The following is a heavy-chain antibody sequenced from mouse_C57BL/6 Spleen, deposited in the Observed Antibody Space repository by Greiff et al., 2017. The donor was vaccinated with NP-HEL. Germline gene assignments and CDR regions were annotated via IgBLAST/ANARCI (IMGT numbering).Heavy chain of an antibody. CDR2: INPNNGGT. Sequence: EVQLHQSGPELVKPGASVKISCKASGYTFTDYYLNWVKQSHGKSLERIGDINPNNGGTSYNQKFKGKATLTVDKSSSTAYMELLSLTSEDSAVYYCAPAPYDYIDYWGQGTTLTVSS. V-gene: IGHV1-26*01. D-gene: IGHD2-3*01. J-gene: IGHJ2*01. CDR3: APAPYDYIDY. CDR1: GYTFTDYY.